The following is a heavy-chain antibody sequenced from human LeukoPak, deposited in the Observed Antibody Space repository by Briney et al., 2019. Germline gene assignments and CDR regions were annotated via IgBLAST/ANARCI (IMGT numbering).Heavy chain of an antibody. V-gene: IGHV1-18*01. D-gene: IGHD3-9*01. J-gene: IGHJ6*02. CDR1: GYTFTIYG. CDR3: ARDSGLRYFDWLYPEPDYYYYGMDV. Sequence: ASVKVSCKASGYTFTIYGISWVRQAPGQGLEWMGWISAYNGNTNYAQKLQGRVTMTTGTSTSTAYMELRSLRSDDTAVYYCARDSGLRYFDWLYPEPDYYYYGMDVWGQGTTVTVSS. CDR2: ISAYNGNT.